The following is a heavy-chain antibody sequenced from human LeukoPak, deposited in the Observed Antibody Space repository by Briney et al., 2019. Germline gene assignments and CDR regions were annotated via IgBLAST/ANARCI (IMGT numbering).Heavy chain of an antibody. CDR1: GGSISTSNYY. V-gene: IGHV4-39*07. Sequence: SETLSLTCTVSGGSISTSNYYWGWIRQPPGKGLEWIGNIFYSGSTYYSPSLKSRVTISVDTSKNQFSLKLSSVTAADTAVYYCATSLRYYYYYMDVWGKGTTVTVSS. CDR2: IFYSGST. CDR3: ATSLRYYYYYMDV. J-gene: IGHJ6*03.